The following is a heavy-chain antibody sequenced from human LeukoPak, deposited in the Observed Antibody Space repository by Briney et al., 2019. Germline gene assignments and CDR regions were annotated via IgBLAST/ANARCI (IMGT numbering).Heavy chain of an antibody. D-gene: IGHD5-24*01. CDR3: AKARDAAGPYYYYGMDV. Sequence: GGSLRLSCAASGFTSSNYAMSWVRQAPGKGLEWVSAISGSGGSTYYADSVKGRFTISRDNSKNTLYLQMNSLRAEDTAVYYCAKARDAAGPYYYYGMDVWGQGTTVTVSS. V-gene: IGHV3-23*01. CDR1: GFTSSNYA. CDR2: ISGSGGST. J-gene: IGHJ6*02.